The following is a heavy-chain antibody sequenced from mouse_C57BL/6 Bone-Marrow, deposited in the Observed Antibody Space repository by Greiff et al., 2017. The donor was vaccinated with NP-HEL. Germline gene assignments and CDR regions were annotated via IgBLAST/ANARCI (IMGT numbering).Heavy chain of an antibody. V-gene: IGHV2-5*01. CDR1: GFSLTSYG. CDR2: IWRGGST. CDR3: AKNIFFYDGYYDAMDY. Sequence: VKLMESGPGLVQPSQSLSITCTVSGFSLTSYGVHWVRQSPGKGLEWLGVIWRGGSTDYNAAFMSRLSITKDNSKSQVFFKMNSLQADDTAIYYCAKNIFFYDGYYDAMDYWGQGTSVTVSS. J-gene: IGHJ4*01. D-gene: IGHD2-3*01.